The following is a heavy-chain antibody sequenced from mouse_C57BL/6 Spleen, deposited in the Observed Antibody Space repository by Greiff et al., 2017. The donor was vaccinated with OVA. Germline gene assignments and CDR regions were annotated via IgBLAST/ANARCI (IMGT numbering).Heavy chain of an antibody. CDR1: GFTFSSYA. CDR2: ISDGGSYT. V-gene: IGHV5-4*01. J-gene: IGHJ3*01. Sequence: EVNLVESGGGLVKPGGSLKLSCAASGFTFSSYAMSWVRQTPEKRLEWVATISDGGSYTYYPDNVKGRFTISRDNAKNNLYLQMSHLKSEDTAMYYCARELPGGFAYWGQGTLVTVSA. CDR3: ARELPGGFAY.